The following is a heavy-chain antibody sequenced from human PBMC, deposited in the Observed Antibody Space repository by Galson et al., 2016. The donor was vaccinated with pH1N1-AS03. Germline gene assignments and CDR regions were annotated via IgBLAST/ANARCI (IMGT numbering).Heavy chain of an antibody. CDR3: ARERGLTGEGIRGFDL. V-gene: IGHV4-59*01. CDR2: IHYSGST. D-gene: IGHD7-27*01. J-gene: IGHJ2*01. CDR1: GGSISGYY. Sequence: SETLSLTCTVSGGSISGYYWSWIRQPPGKGLEWIGYIHYSGSTNYNPSLKSRLTMSVDTSKNQFSLKLSSVTAADTAVYYIARERGLTGEGIRGFDLWGRGPLVTVSS.